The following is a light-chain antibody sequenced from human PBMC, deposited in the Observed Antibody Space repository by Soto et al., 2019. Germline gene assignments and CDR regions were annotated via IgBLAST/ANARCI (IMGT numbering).Light chain of an antibody. CDR1: ISDVGNYNL. CDR2: EDS. V-gene: IGLV2-23*01. J-gene: IGLJ1*01. CDR3: WSYAVGRTYV. Sequence: QSALAQPASLSGSPGQSITISCTGSISDVGNYNLVSWYQQHPGKAPKLMIYEDSKWPSGVSNRFSGSKSGNTAYLTISGLQAEDEADYYCWSYAVGRTYVFGTGTKVNVL.